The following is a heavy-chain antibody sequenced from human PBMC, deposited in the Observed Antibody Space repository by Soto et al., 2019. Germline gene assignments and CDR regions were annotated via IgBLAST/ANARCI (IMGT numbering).Heavy chain of an antibody. D-gene: IGHD5-12*01. CDR1: GGSISNSGYF. CDR3: ARDVDENWFDP. J-gene: IGHJ5*02. Sequence: SETLSLTCTVSGGSISNSGYFWGWIRQPPGRGLEWIGTVFSRGSTYYNPSLKSRVTISVDTSKNQFSLKLSSVTAADTAVYYCARDVDENWFDPWGQGTLVTVSS. V-gene: IGHV4-39*07. CDR2: VFSRGST.